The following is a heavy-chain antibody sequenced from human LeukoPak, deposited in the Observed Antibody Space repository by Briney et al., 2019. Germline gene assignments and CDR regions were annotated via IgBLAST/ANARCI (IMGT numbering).Heavy chain of an antibody. D-gene: IGHD3-9*01. CDR1: GFTVSSNY. CDR3: AGAERYDVLSGYCRDY. V-gene: IGHV3-66*02. CDR2: IYSDGST. Sequence: GGSLRLSCAASGFTVSSNYMSWVRQAPGQGLEWVSVIYSDGSTYYEDYVKGRFTISRDNSKNTLYLQMNSLRADDTAVYYCAGAERYDVLSGYCRDYWGQGTLVTVSS. J-gene: IGHJ4*02.